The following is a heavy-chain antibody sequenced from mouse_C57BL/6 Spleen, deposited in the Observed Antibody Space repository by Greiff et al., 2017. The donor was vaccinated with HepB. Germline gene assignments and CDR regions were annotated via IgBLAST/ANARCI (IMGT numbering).Heavy chain of an antibody. D-gene: IGHD1-1*01. V-gene: IGHV1-81*01. Sequence: VHLVESGAELARPGASVKLSCKASGYTFTSYGISWVKQRTGQGLEWIGEIYPRSGNTYYNEKFKGKATLTADKSSSTAYMELRSLTSEDSAVYFCAGSSPFAYWGQGTLVTVSA. J-gene: IGHJ3*01. CDR2: IYPRSGNT. CDR1: GYTFTSYG. CDR3: AGSSPFAY.